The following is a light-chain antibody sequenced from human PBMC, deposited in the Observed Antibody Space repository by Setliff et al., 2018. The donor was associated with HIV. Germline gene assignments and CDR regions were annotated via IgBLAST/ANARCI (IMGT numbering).Light chain of an antibody. V-gene: IGLV1-44*01. CDR3: ATWDDGLNGNV. Sequence: QSVLTQPPSASGTPGQRVTISCSGSSSNIGSNIVNWYQHLPGTAPKLLIYRNNQRPSGVPDRFSGSKSGTSASLAISGLQSEDEADYYCATWDDGLNGNVFGSGTKVTVL. CDR1: SSNIGSNI. J-gene: IGLJ1*01. CDR2: RNN.